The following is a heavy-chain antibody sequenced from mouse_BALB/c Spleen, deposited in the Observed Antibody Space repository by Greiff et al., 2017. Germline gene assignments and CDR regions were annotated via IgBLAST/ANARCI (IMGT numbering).Heavy chain of an antibody. D-gene: IGHD3-3*01. V-gene: IGHV5-12-2*01. CDR2: ISNGGGST. CDR3: ARDEGYYAMDY. CDR1: GFTFSSYT. J-gene: IGHJ4*01. Sequence: EVKVVESGGGLVQPGGSLKLSCAASGFTFSSYTMSWVRQTPEKRLEWVAYISNGGGSTYYPDTVKGRFTISRDNAKNTLYLEMSSLRSEDTAMYYCARDEGYYAMDYWGQGTSVTVSS.